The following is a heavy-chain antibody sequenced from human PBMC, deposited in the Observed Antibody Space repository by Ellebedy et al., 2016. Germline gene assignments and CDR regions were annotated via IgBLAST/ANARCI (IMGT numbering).Heavy chain of an antibody. V-gene: IGHV3-23*01. CDR2: ISGSGGST. J-gene: IGHJ4*02. CDR1: GFTFSSYA. D-gene: IGHD1-26*01. Sequence: GESLKISCAASGFTFSSYAMSWVRQAPGKGLEWVSAISGSGGSTYYADSVKGRFTISRDNSKNTLYLQMNSLRAEDTAVYYCAGQTGGGSYWGQGTLVTVSS. CDR3: AGQTGGGSY.